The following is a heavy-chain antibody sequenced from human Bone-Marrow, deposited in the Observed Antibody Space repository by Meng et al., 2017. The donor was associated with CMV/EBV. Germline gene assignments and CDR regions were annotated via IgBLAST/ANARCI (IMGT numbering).Heavy chain of an antibody. D-gene: IGHD6-19*01. CDR2: ISSSSSYI. V-gene: IGHV3-21*01. J-gene: IGHJ5*02. Sequence: GESLKISCAASGFTFSSYSMNWVRQAPGKGLEWVSSISSSSSYIYYADSVKGRFTISRDNAKNSLYLQMNSLRAEDTAVYYCARDLAVAGYNWFAPWGQGTRVTVSS. CDR3: ARDLAVAGYNWFAP. CDR1: GFTFSSYS.